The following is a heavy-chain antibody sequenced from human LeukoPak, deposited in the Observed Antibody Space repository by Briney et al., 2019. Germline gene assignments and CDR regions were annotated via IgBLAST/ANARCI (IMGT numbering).Heavy chain of an antibody. J-gene: IGHJ4*02. D-gene: IGHD3-16*02. CDR1: GYSISSGYY. V-gene: IGHV4-38-2*02. CDR3: AREDGWGSYRAELPFDY. CDR2: IYHSGST. Sequence: SETLSLTCAVSGYSISSGYYWGWIRQPPGKGLEWIGSIYHSGSTYYGPSLKSRVTISVDTSKNQFSLKLSSVTAADTAVYYCAREDGWGSYRAELPFDYWGQGTLVTVSS.